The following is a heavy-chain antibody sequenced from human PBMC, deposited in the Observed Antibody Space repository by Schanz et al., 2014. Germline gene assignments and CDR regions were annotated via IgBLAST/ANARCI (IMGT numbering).Heavy chain of an antibody. J-gene: IGHJ4*02. CDR2: ISGSGVTI. Sequence: EVQLLESGGGLVQPGGSLRLSCAGSGFTFSSYAMSWVRQTPGKGLEWVSVISGSGVTIYYADSVKGRFTISRDNSKNTLYLQMNSLRAEDTAVYYCARGGSMVQEINFAYWGQGSLVNVSS. D-gene: IGHD3-10*01. V-gene: IGHV3-23*01. CDR1: GFTFSSYA. CDR3: ARGGSMVQEINFAY.